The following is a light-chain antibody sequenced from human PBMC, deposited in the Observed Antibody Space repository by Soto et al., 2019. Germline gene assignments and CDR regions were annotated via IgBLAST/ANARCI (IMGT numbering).Light chain of an antibody. CDR2: AAS. CDR3: LQYGTSSVC. J-gene: IGKJ4*01. Sequence: EIVLTQSPGTLSLSPGEIATLSCRASQSVTSNYLAWYQQKAGQAHRLLIYAASNRATGIPDRFTGSGSGTHFTLAISALEPGDSAVYGCLQYGTSSVCFRGGIKVDIK. CDR1: QSVTSNY. V-gene: IGKV3-20*01.